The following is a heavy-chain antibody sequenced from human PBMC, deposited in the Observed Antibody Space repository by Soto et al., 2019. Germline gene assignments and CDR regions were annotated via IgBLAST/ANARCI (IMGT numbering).Heavy chain of an antibody. Sequence: QVQLQESGPGLVKPSQTLSLTCTVSGGSISSDDYYWSWIRQPPGKGLEWIGYISYSGTTYYNPSLESRVSMSVDTSKNQFSLRFNSVTATDTAVYYCARGANWNYGFTFWGQGTLVTVSS. CDR1: GGSISSDDYY. CDR2: ISYSGTT. CDR3: ARGANWNYGFTF. D-gene: IGHD1-7*01. J-gene: IGHJ4*02. V-gene: IGHV4-30-4*01.